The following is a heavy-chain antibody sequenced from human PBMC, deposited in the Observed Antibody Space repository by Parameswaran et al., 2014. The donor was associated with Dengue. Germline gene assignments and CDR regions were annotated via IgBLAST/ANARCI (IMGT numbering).Heavy chain of an antibody. Sequence: VRQMPGKGLMWVSRIDTDGSRRSYADSVKGRFTISRDNAKNTLHLEMNSLRVEDTAVYYCVRDLPSGWYVDYWGQGTLVTVSS. CDR3: VRDLPSGWYVDY. J-gene: IGHJ4*02. D-gene: IGHD6-19*01. CDR2: IDTDGSRR. V-gene: IGHV3-74*01.